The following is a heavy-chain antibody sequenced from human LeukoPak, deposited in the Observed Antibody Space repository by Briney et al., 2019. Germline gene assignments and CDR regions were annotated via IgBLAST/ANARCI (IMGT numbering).Heavy chain of an antibody. V-gene: IGHV1-2*02. J-gene: IGHJ4*02. Sequence: ASVKVSCKASGYTFTGYYMHWVRQAPGQGLEWMGWINPNSGGTNYAQKFQGRVTMTRDTSISTAYMELSRLRPDDTAVYYCARVYAVGARPSLFRFWGQGTLVTVSS. CDR3: ARVYAVGARPSLFRF. D-gene: IGHD6-6*01. CDR2: INPNSGGT. CDR1: GYTFTGYY.